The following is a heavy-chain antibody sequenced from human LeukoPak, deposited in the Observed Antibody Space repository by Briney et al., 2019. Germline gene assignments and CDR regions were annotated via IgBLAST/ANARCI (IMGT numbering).Heavy chain of an antibody. Sequence: SETLSLTCTVSGYSISSGYFWGWIRQPPGKGLEWIGTIYNSGSTYYNASLESRVTISVDTSKNQFSLKLSSVTAADTAVYCCARVNDYVWGSYRHRRWFDPWGQGTLVTVSS. CDR3: ARVNDYVWGSYRHRRWFDP. CDR2: IYNSGST. V-gene: IGHV4-38-2*02. J-gene: IGHJ5*02. CDR1: GYSISSGYF. D-gene: IGHD3-16*02.